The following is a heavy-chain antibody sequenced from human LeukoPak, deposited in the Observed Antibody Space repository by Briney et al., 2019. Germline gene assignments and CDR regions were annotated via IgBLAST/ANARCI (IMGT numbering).Heavy chain of an antibody. CDR3: ARGVGNYRYYFDS. D-gene: IGHD3-22*01. Sequence: PGGSLRLSCAASGFTFSSYWMSWVRQAPGKGLEWVANIKQDGSEKYYVDSVKGRFTISRDNAKNSLILQMNSLRAEDTAVYYCARGVGNYRYYFDSWGQGTLVTVSS. CDR2: IKQDGSEK. V-gene: IGHV3-7*01. J-gene: IGHJ4*02. CDR1: GFTFSSYW.